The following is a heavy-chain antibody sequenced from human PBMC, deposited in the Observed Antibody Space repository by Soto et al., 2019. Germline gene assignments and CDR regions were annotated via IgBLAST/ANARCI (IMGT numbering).Heavy chain of an antibody. CDR1: GYSFTSYW. J-gene: IGHJ6*02. CDR3: ARQDCSGGSCYSLGYYYGMDV. Sequence: GESLKISCKGSGYSFTSYWIGWVRQMPGKGLEWMGIIYPGDSDTRYSPSFQGQVTISADKSISTAYLQWSSLKASDTAMYYCARQDCSGGSCYSLGYYYGMDVWGQGTTVTVSS. CDR2: IYPGDSDT. D-gene: IGHD2-15*01. V-gene: IGHV5-51*01.